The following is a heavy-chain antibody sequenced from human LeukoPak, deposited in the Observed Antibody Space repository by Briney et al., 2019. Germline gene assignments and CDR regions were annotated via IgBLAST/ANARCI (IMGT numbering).Heavy chain of an antibody. CDR1: GYTFTSYG. Sequence: ASVKVSCKASGYTFTSYGISWVRQAPGQGLEWMGWISAYNGNTNYAQKLQGRVTMTTDTSTSTAYMELRSLRSDDTAVYYCAREVLIAAAGNGGIYHYYYYMDVWGKGTTVTVSS. CDR2: ISAYNGNT. J-gene: IGHJ6*03. D-gene: IGHD6-13*01. CDR3: AREVLIAAAGNGGIYHYYYYMDV. V-gene: IGHV1-18*01.